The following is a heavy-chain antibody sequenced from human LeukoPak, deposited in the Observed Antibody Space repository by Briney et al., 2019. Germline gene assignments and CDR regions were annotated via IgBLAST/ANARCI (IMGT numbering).Heavy chain of an antibody. V-gene: IGHV1-2*02. CDR1: GYTFTGYY. J-gene: IGHJ4*02. Sequence: ASVKVSCKASGYTFTGYYMHWVRQAPGQGLEWMGWINPNSGGTNYAQKFQGRVTMTRDTSISTAYMELSRLRSDDTAVYSCARGIAVAGTLDYWGQGTLVTVSS. CDR3: ARGIAVAGTLDY. D-gene: IGHD6-19*01. CDR2: INPNSGGT.